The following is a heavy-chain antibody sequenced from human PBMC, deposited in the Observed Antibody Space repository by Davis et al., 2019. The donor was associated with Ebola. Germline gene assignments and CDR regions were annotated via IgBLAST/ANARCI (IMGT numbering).Heavy chain of an antibody. CDR1: GDTLTSYA. J-gene: IGHJ4*02. CDR3: AHLGPQRYCSGGGCHGYLDY. Sequence: SVKVSCKAVGDTLTSYAMTWVRQAPGQGLEWMGGIIPVFRTATYSQKFQGRVTITADESTRTAYMELNGLRSEDTAVYYCAHLGPQRYCSGGGCHGYLDYWGQGTLVTASS. V-gene: IGHV1-69*13. CDR2: IIPVFRTA. D-gene: IGHD2-15*01.